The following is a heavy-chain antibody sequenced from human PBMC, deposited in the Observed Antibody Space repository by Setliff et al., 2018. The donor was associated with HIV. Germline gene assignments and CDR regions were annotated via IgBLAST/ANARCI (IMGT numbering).Heavy chain of an antibody. CDR1: GGSISSGDYY. CDR3: ARETNASGSLTAYWYFDF. Sequence: SETLSLTCTVSGGSISSGDYYWTWIRQPPGKGLEWIGYIYNSGSTYYEPSLRGRVTISIDRSKNQFSLKLNSVTAADTAVYYCARETNASGSLTAYWYFDFWGRGTLVTVSS. D-gene: IGHD3-10*01. J-gene: IGHJ2*01. CDR2: IYNSGST. V-gene: IGHV4-30-4*08.